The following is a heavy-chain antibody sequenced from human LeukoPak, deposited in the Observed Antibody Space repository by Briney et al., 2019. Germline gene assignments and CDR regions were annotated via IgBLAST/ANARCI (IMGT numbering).Heavy chain of an antibody. Sequence: GGSLRLSCAASGFTFSSYAMNWVRQAPGKGLEWVSAISGSGGSTYYADSVKGRFTISRDNSKNTLYLQMNSLRAEDTAVYYCARELYSNSPYYYYGMDVWGQGTTVTVSS. V-gene: IGHV3-23*01. CDR3: ARELYSNSPYYYYGMDV. CDR2: ISGSGGST. J-gene: IGHJ6*02. D-gene: IGHD6-6*01. CDR1: GFTFSSYA.